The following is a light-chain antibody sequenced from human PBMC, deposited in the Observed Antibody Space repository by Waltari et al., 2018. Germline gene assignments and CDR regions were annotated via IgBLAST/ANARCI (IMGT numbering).Light chain of an antibody. CDR2: DVS. J-gene: IGLJ2*01. V-gene: IGLV2-14*03. Sequence: QSALTQPASVSGSPGQSITISCSGTSNDIGSYNYISWYQQHPGRAPKLMIYDVSDRPSVLSDRFSGSKSGNTASLSISGLQAEDEADYYCSSYTSSGTLVFGGGTKLTVL. CDR1: SNDIGSYNY. CDR3: SSYTSSGTLV.